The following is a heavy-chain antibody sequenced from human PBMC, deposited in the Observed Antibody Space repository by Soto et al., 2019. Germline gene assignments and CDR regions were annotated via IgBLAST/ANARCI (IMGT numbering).Heavy chain of an antibody. CDR2: VYNTGGT. CDR1: SGPSSSHN. J-gene: IGHJ6*02. V-gene: IGHV4-59*08. D-gene: IGHD1-1*01. CDR3: VRQGIGNLHGRVDV. Sequence: QVHLQQSGPGLVKPSETLSLTCTVSSGPSSSHNWGWIRQSPGRGLEWIGYVYNTGGTSYNPSLKRRVTISADTSANHISLTLSSVTAADTAIYYCVRQGIGNLHGRVDVWGQGTTVSVSS.